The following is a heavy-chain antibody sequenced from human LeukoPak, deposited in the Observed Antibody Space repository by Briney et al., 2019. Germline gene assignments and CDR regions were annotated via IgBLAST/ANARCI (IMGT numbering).Heavy chain of an antibody. D-gene: IGHD3-10*02. Sequence: GGSLRLSCAASGFTFSSYWMSWVRQAPGKGLEWVANIKQDGSEKYYVDSVKGRFTISRDSAKNSLYLQMNSLRAEDTAVYYCASYYVPYYFDYWGQGTLVTVSS. CDR3: ASYYVPYYFDY. CDR2: IKQDGSEK. J-gene: IGHJ4*02. CDR1: GFTFSSYW. V-gene: IGHV3-7*01.